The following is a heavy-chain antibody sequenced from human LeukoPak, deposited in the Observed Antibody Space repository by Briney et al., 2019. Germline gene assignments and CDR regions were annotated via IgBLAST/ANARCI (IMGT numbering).Heavy chain of an antibody. D-gene: IGHD5-12*01. CDR2: ISYDGSNK. Sequence: GRSLRLSCAASGFTFSSYVMHWVRQAPGKGLEWVAVISYDGSNKYYADSVKGRFTISRDNSKNTLYLQMNSLRAEDTAVYYCARAKEGYSGYEPFDYWGQGTLVTVSS. CDR1: GFTFSSYV. CDR3: ARAKEGYSGYEPFDY. J-gene: IGHJ4*02. V-gene: IGHV3-30-3*01.